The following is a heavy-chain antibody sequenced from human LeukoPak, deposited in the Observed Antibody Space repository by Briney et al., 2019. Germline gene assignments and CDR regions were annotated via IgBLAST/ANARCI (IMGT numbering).Heavy chain of an antibody. CDR2: INHSGST. J-gene: IGHJ4*02. Sequence: SETLSLTCAVYGGSFSGYYWSWIRQPPGKGLEWIGEINHSGSTNYNPSLESRVTISVDTSKNQFSLKLSSVTAADTAVYYCARVPLGYCSGGSCYSRANLDPYFDYWGQGTLVTVSS. CDR3: ARVPLGYCSGGSCYSRANLDPYFDY. V-gene: IGHV4-34*01. CDR1: GGSFSGYY. D-gene: IGHD2-15*01.